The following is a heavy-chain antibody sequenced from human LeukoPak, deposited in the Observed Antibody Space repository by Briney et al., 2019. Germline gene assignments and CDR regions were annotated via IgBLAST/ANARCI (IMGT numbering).Heavy chain of an antibody. V-gene: IGHV4-59*01. Sequence: SETLSLTCTVSGGSISSYCWSWIRQPPGKGLEWIGYIYYSGSTNYNPSLKSRVTISVDTSKNQFSLKLSSVTVADTAVYYCAREPYSSRDDAFDIWGQGTMVSVSS. CDR2: IYYSGST. J-gene: IGHJ3*02. D-gene: IGHD6-13*01. CDR1: GGSISSYC. CDR3: AREPYSSRDDAFDI.